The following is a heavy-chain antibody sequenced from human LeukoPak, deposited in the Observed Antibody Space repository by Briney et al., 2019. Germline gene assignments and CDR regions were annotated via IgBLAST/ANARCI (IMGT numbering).Heavy chain of an antibody. Sequence: PGGFLRLFCAASGFILSSQYMSWVRQAPGEGLELVSVIYSGGATYYSDSVKGRFTISRDNSKNTLYLQMNSLRAEDTAVYYCARWNYYGSGSFDYWGQGTLVTVSS. J-gene: IGHJ4*02. CDR1: GFILSSQY. CDR3: ARWNYYGSGSFDY. D-gene: IGHD3-10*01. V-gene: IGHV3-53*01. CDR2: IYSGGAT.